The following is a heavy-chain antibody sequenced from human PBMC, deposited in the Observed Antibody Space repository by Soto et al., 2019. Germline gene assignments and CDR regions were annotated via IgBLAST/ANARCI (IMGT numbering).Heavy chain of an antibody. V-gene: IGHV1-69*13. Sequence: GASVKVYCKASGGTFNTYTFSWVRQAPGQGLEWMGSIIPIFGTTHYAQSLQGRLSITADQSSTTTYMELRSLTSHDTALYYCARIPRYSFPTSDPLDNWGQGTLVTVSS. J-gene: IGHJ1*01. CDR3: ARIPRYSFPTSDPLDN. CDR2: IIPIFGTT. CDR1: GGTFNTYT. D-gene: IGHD1-26*01.